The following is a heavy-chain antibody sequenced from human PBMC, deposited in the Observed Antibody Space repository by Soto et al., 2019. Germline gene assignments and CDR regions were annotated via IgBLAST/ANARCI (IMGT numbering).Heavy chain of an antibody. V-gene: IGHV1-18*04. CDR2: ISAYNGNT. J-gene: IGHJ4*02. D-gene: IGHD4-17*01. CDR1: GCTFASYG. Sequence: ASAKLSCKAYGCTFASYGISWVRQAPGQGLEWMGWISAYNGNTNYAQKLQGRVTMTTDTSTSTAYMELRSLRSDDTAVYYCARAHDEDDYGDYGYWGQGTLVTVSS. CDR3: ARAHDEDDYGDYGY.